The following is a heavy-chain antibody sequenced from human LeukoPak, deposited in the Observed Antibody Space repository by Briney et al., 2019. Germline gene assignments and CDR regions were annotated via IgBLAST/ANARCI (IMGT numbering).Heavy chain of an antibody. J-gene: IGHJ5*02. V-gene: IGHV4-39*01. Sequence: PSETLSLTCTVSGGSISSSSYYWGWIRQPPGKGLEWIGSIYYSGSTYYNPSLKSRVTISVDTSKNQFSLRLSSVTAADTAVYYCARPYLRGTVVNNWFDPWGQGTLVTVSS. CDR3: ARPYLRGTVVNNWFDP. D-gene: IGHD4-23*01. CDR2: IYYSGST. CDR1: GGSISSSSYY.